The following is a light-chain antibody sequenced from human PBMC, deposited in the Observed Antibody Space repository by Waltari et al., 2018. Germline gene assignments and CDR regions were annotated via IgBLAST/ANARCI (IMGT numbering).Light chain of an antibody. J-gene: IGLJ3*02. CDR3: CSYAGSNWV. Sequence: QSALTQPASVSGSPGPSITISCTATSSDVGSYALVSWYQQHPGRAPKLMIYEGSKRPSGVSNRFSGSKSGNTASLTISGLQAEDEADYYCCSYAGSNWVFGGGTKLTVL. CDR2: EGS. CDR1: SSDVGSYAL. V-gene: IGLV2-23*01.